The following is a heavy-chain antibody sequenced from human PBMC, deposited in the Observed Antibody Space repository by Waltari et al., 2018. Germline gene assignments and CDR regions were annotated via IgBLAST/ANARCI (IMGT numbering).Heavy chain of an antibody. J-gene: IGHJ4*02. CDR3: ARNKLRLDY. V-gene: IGHV3-7*01. D-gene: IGHD3-10*01. Sequence: EVQVVESGGGSVQPGGSLRLSCAASGFHFNSHWMSWVRQAPGKGLEWVANIKPDASDKYYVDSVKGRFTISRDNAKNSLYLQMNSLRAEDTAIYYCARNKLRLDYWGPGTLVTVSS. CDR1: GFHFNSHW. CDR2: IKPDASDK.